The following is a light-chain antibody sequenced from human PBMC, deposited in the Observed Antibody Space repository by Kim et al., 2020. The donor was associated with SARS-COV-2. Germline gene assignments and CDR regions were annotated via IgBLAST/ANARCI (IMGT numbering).Light chain of an antibody. J-gene: IGLJ2*01. CDR3: CSYAGSYIWV. CDR1: SSDVGGYKF. Sequence: QSALTQPRSVSGSPGQSVTISCSGTSSDVGGYKFVCWYQQHPGKVPKLIIYDVSKRPSGVPDRFSGSKSGNTASLTISGLQAEDEADYYCCSYAGSYIWVFGGGTQLTVL. CDR2: DVS. V-gene: IGLV2-11*01.